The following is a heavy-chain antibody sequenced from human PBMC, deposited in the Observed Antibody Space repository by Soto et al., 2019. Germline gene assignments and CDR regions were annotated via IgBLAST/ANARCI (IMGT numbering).Heavy chain of an antibody. V-gene: IGHV1-18*01. CDR3: ARDIGLPRRPTSVTIFGVVNNYGYYYGMDV. Sequence: ASVKVSCKASGYTFTSYGISWVRQAPGQGLEWMGWISAYNGNTNYAQKLQGRVTMTTDTSTSTAYMELRSLRSDDTAVYYCARDIGLPRRPTSVTIFGVVNNYGYYYGMDVWGQGTTVTVSS. D-gene: IGHD3-3*01. CDR2: ISAYNGNT. CDR1: GYTFTSYG. J-gene: IGHJ6*02.